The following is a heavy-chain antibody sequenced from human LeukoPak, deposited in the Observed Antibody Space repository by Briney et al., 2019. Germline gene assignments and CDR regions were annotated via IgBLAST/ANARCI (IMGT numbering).Heavy chain of an antibody. Sequence: SVKVSCKASGGTFSSYAISWVRHAPGQGLDWMGGIIPIFGTANYAQKFQGRVTITADESTSTAYMELSSLRSEDTAVYYCARERCSGGSCYSPFDYWGQGTLVTVSS. CDR2: IIPIFGTA. J-gene: IGHJ4*02. CDR3: ARERCSGGSCYSPFDY. CDR1: GGTFSSYA. V-gene: IGHV1-69*01. D-gene: IGHD2-15*01.